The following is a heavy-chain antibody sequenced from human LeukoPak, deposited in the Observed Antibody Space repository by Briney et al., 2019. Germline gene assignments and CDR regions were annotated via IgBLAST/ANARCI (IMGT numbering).Heavy chain of an antibody. CDR1: GFTFSSYW. J-gene: IGHJ5*02. Sequence: GGSLRLSCAASGFTFSSYWMHWVRQAPGKGLVWVSRITSGGSGTTYADSVKGRFTISRDNAKNTLYLQMNSVRVEDTAVYYCARDPLGAAAGTNWFDTWGQGTLVTVSS. CDR2: ITSGGSGT. D-gene: IGHD6-13*01. V-gene: IGHV3-74*01. CDR3: ARDPLGAAAGTNWFDT.